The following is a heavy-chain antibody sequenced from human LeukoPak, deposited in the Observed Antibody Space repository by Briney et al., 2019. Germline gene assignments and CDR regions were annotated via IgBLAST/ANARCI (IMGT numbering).Heavy chain of an antibody. J-gene: IGHJ3*02. CDR3: ARDYYDSTMRGAFDI. Sequence: SETLSLTCTVSGGSICSGGYYWSWIRQHPGKGLEWIGYIYYSGSTYYNPSLKSRVTISVDTSKNQFSLKLSSVTAADTAVYYCARDYYDSTMRGAFDIWGQGTMVTVSS. CDR2: IYYSGST. V-gene: IGHV4-31*03. CDR1: GGSICSGGYY. D-gene: IGHD3-22*01.